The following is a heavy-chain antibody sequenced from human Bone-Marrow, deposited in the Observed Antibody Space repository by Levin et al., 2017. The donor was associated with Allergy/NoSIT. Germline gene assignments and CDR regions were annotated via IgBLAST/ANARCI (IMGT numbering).Heavy chain of an antibody. CDR1: GYTFTGYY. J-gene: IGHJ4*02. V-gene: IGHV1-2*06. CDR2: INPNSGGT. D-gene: IGHD6-6*01. Sequence: ASVKVSCKASGYTFTGYYMHWVRQAPGQGLEWMGRINPNSGGTNYAQKFQGRVTMTRDTSISTAYMELSRLRSDDTAVYYCASSSSSSTELDYWGQGTLVTVSS. CDR3: ASSSSSSTELDY.